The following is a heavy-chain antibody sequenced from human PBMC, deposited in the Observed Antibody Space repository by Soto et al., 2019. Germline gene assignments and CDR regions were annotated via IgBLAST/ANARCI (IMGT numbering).Heavy chain of an antibody. D-gene: IGHD3-16*01. J-gene: IGHJ6*03. CDR3: ARHSMITFGGDYYYYYYYMDV. Sequence: SETLSLTCTVSGGSISSYYWSWIRQPPGKGLEWIGYIYYSGSTNYNPSLKSRVTISVDTSKNQFSLKLSSVTAADTAVYYCARHSMITFGGDYYYYYYYMDVWGKGTTVTVSS. V-gene: IGHV4-59*08. CDR2: IYYSGST. CDR1: GGSISSYY.